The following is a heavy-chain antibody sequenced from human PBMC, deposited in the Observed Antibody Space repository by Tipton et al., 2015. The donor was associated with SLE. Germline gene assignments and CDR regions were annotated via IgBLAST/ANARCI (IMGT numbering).Heavy chain of an antibody. J-gene: IGHJ4*02. CDR1: GFTFSSYA. CDR2: ISGSGGST. V-gene: IGHV3-23*01. D-gene: IGHD6-13*01. Sequence: SLRLSCAASGFTFSSYAMSWVRQAPGKGLEWVSTISGSGGSTYCADSVKGRFTISRDNSKNTLYLQMNSLRAEDTAVYYCAKDLEYSSSWLPLSFDYWGQGTLVTVSS. CDR3: AKDLEYSSSWLPLSFDY.